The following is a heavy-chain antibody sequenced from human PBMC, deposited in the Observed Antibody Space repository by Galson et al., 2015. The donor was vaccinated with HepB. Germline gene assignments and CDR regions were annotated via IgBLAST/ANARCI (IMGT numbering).Heavy chain of an antibody. Sequence: SLRLSCAASGFTFSSYGMHWVRQAPGKGLEWVAVIWYDGSNKYYADSVKGRFTISRDNSKNTLYLQMNSLRAEDTAVYYCARDGPNYRGLGYWGQGTLVTVSS. J-gene: IGHJ4*02. CDR3: ARDGPNYRGLGY. D-gene: IGHD1-7*01. V-gene: IGHV3-33*08. CDR1: GFTFSSYG. CDR2: IWYDGSNK.